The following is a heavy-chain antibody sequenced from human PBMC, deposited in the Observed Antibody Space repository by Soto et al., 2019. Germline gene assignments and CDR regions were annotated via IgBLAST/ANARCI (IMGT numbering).Heavy chain of an antibody. D-gene: IGHD2-15*01. CDR1: GFTFSSYA. CDR3: AKMLGCSGGSCDQSFDY. V-gene: IGHV3-23*01. CDR2: ISGSGGST. J-gene: IGHJ4*02. Sequence: GGSLRLSCAASGFTFSSYAMSWVRQAPGKGLEWVSAISGSGGSTYYADSVKGRFTISRDNSKNTLYLQMNSLRAEDTAVYYCAKMLGCSGGSCDQSFDYWGQGTLVTVSS.